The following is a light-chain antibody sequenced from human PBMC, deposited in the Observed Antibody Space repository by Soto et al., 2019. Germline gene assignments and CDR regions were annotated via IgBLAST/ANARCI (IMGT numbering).Light chain of an antibody. Sequence: QSALTQPASVSGSPGQSITISCTGTSSDIGAFTSVSWYQQHPGKAPKLIIYDIIHRPSGVSDRFSGSKSVNTASLTVSGLQPEDEANYYWSSYSRTTTLVVFGGGTKVTVL. V-gene: IGLV2-14*03. J-gene: IGLJ2*01. CDR1: SSDIGAFTS. CDR3: SSYSRTTTLVV. CDR2: DII.